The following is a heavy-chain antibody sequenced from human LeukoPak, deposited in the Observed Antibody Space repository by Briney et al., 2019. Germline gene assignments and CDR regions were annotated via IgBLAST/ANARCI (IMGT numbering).Heavy chain of an antibody. V-gene: IGHV5-51*01. CDR1: GYSFTSYW. CDR2: IDPGDSDT. J-gene: IGHJ5*02. Sequence: GESLKISCKGSGYSFTSYWIGWVRQMPGKGLEWMGIIDPGDSDTRYSPSFQGQVTISADKSISTAYLQWSSLKASDTAMYYCARLSRYYGSGSYSWFDPWGQGTLVTVSS. D-gene: IGHD3-10*01. CDR3: ARLSRYYGSGSYSWFDP.